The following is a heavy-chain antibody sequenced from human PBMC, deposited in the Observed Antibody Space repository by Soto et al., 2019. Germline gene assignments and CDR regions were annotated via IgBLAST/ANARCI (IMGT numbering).Heavy chain of an antibody. J-gene: IGHJ6*02. CDR3: ARAEYYYDSSGYLEGYYYGMDV. CDR1: GDSVSSNSAA. Sequence: SQTLSLTCAISGDSVSSNSAAWNWIRQSPSRGLEWLGRTYYRSKWYNDYAVSVKSRITINPDTSKNQFSLQLNSVTPEDTAVYYCARAEYYYDSSGYLEGYYYGMDVWGQGTTVTVSS. D-gene: IGHD3-22*01. V-gene: IGHV6-1*01. CDR2: TYYRSKWYN.